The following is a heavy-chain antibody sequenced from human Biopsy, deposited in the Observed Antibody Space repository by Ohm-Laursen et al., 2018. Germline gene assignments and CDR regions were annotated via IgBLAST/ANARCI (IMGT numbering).Heavy chain of an antibody. D-gene: IGHD1-26*01. CDR1: GDSISSYY. J-gene: IGHJ4*02. CDR2: IYYSGST. CDR3: ARVGAGAPSIDYFDY. V-gene: IGHV4-59*01. Sequence: GTLSLTCTVSGDSISSYYWSWIRQPPGKGLEWIGYIYYSGSTNYNPSLRSRVTTSVDRSKNQFSLELSSVTAADTAVYYCARVGAGAPSIDYFDYWGQGALVTVSS.